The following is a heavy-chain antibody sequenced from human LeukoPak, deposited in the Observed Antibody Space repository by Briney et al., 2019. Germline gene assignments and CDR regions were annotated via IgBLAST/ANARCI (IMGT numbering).Heavy chain of an antibody. CDR2: IYDGRNT. J-gene: IGHJ5*02. CDR3: ARSGWGADSWGGPGINWVDP. Sequence: PSETLSLTCTVSGGSITSHYWAWIRQSPGKGLEGIGYIYDGRNTNYNPSLQSRVTISAETSKNQFSLQLRSVTAADTGVYYCARSGWGADSWGGPGINWVDPWGQGILITVSS. V-gene: IGHV4-59*11. CDR1: GGSITSHY. D-gene: IGHD3-3*01.